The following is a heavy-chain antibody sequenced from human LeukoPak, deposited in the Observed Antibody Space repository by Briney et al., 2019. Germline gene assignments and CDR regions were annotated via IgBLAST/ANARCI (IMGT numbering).Heavy chain of an antibody. V-gene: IGHV4-34*01. CDR1: GGSFNGYY. J-gene: IGHJ6*03. D-gene: IGHD3-10*01. CDR2: VNHSGST. CDR3: ARRQLIRGRDYYYMDV. Sequence: PSETLSLTCGAYGGSFNGYYWNWIRQPPGKGLEWIGEVNHSGSTNYSPSLKSRVSISVDSSKKQFSLKLNSVTAADTAVYYCARRQLIRGRDYYYMDVWGNGTTVTVSS.